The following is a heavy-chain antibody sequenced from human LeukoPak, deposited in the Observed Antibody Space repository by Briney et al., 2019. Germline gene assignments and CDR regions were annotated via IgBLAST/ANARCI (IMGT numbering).Heavy chain of an antibody. D-gene: IGHD3-10*01. Sequence: SETLSLTCTVSGGSISSSSYYWGWIRQPPGTGLEWIGSIYHSGSTYYNPSLKSRVTISVDTSKNQFSLKLSSVTAADTAVCYCARDFAGAVRGGNNWFDPWGQGTLVTVSS. CDR2: IYHSGST. J-gene: IGHJ5*02. CDR1: GGSISSSSYY. V-gene: IGHV4-39*07. CDR3: ARDFAGAVRGGNNWFDP.